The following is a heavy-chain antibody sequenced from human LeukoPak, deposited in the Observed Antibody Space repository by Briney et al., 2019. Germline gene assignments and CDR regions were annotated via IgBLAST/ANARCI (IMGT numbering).Heavy chain of an antibody. J-gene: IGHJ2*01. Sequence: PSETLSLTCTVSGGSISSGSYYWSWIRQPAGKGLEWIGRIYTSGSTNYNPSLKSRVTISVDTSKNQFSLKLSSVTAADTAVYYCARRTCHPGRSTSCYADWYFDLWGRGTLVTVSS. CDR1: GGSISSGSYY. D-gene: IGHD2-2*01. V-gene: IGHV4-61*02. CDR2: IYTSGST. CDR3: ARRTCHPGRSTSCYADWYFDL.